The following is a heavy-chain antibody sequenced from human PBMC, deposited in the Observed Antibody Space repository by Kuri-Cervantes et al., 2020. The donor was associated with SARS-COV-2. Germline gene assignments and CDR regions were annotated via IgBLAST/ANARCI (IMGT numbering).Heavy chain of an antibody. CDR1: GYTFTSYG. D-gene: IGHD7-27*01. V-gene: IGHV1-18*04. Sequence: ASVKVSCKASGYTFTSYGISWVRQAPGQGLEWMGWISAYNGNINYAQKLQGRVTMTTDTSTSTAYMELRSLRSDDTAVYYCAVLTGESGPYYYYYGMDVWGQGTTVTVSS. CDR2: ISAYNGNI. CDR3: AVLTGESGPYYYYYGMDV. J-gene: IGHJ6*02.